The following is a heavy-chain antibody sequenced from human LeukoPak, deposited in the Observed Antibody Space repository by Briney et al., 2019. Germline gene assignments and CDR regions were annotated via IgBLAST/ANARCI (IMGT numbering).Heavy chain of an antibody. D-gene: IGHD4/OR15-4a*01. CDR1: GFIFSSYS. Sequence: GGSLRLSCAASGFIFSSYSMNWVRQAPGKGLEWVSSISRSSTYTYYAESVKGRFTISRDNAKNSLYLQMNSLRAEDTAVYYYARRAGAYSHPYDYWGQGTLVTVSS. J-gene: IGHJ4*02. V-gene: IGHV3-21*04. CDR2: ISRSSTYT. CDR3: ARRAGAYSHPYDY.